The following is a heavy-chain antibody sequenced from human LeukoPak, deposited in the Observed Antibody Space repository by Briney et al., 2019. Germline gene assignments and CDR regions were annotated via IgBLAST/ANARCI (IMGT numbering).Heavy chain of an antibody. CDR3: ARGPYSSSWYVAENWFDP. CDR1: GGSISSSSYY. Sequence: PSETLSLTCTVSGGSISSSSYYWGWIRQPPGKGLEWIGSIYYSGSTYYNPSLKSRVTISVDTSKNQFSLKLSSVTAADTAVYYCARGPYSSSWYVAENWFDPWGQGTLVTVSS. D-gene: IGHD6-13*01. CDR2: IYYSGST. J-gene: IGHJ5*02. V-gene: IGHV4-39*07.